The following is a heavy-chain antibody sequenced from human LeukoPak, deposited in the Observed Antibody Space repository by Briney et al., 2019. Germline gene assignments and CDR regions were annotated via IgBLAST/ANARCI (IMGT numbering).Heavy chain of an antibody. J-gene: IGHJ4*02. Sequence: GGSLRLSCAASGFTFSSYAMSWVRQTPGNGLEWVSAISGSGGSTYYADSVKGRFTISRDNSKNTLYLQMNSLRAEDTAVYYCAKICGYDYALFDYWGQGTLVTVSS. CDR2: ISGSGGST. CDR1: GFTFSSYA. V-gene: IGHV3-23*01. D-gene: IGHD5-12*01. CDR3: AKICGYDYALFDY.